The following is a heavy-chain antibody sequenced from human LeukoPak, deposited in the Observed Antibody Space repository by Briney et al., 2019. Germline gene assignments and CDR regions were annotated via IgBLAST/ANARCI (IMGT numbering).Heavy chain of an antibody. CDR3: ARHVGGSGYYYKYNWFDP. CDR2: INHSGST. J-gene: IGHJ5*02. D-gene: IGHD3-22*01. CDR1: GGSFSGYY. V-gene: IGHV4-34*01. Sequence: PSETLSLTCAVYGGSFSGYYWSWIRQPPGKGLEWIGEINHSGSTNYNPSLKSRVTISVDTSKNQFSLKLSSVTAADTAVYYCARHVGGSGYYYKYNWFDPWGQGTLVTVSS.